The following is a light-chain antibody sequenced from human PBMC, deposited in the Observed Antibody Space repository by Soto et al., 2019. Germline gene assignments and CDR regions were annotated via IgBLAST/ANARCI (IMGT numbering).Light chain of an antibody. CDR3: NSYAGDIIRFV. CDR2: EVS. V-gene: IGLV2-14*01. J-gene: IGLJ1*01. CDR1: SSDVGAYKY. Sequence: SGLTQPACVSGSPGQSVTISCTGTSSDVGAYKYVSWYQQHPGKAPKLMIYEVSNRPSGVSNRFSGSKSGNTASLTISGLQADDEADYYCNSYAGDIIRFVFGTGTKVTVL.